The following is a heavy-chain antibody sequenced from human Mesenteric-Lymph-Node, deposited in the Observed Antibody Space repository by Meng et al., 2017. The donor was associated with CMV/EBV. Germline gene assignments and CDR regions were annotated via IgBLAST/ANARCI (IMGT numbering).Heavy chain of an antibody. J-gene: IGHJ4*02. CDR2: INPNSGGT. V-gene: IGHV1-2*02. Sequence: ASVKVSCKASGYTFTAYYMHWVRQAPGLGLEWMGWINPNSGGTTYSQKFQGRVTMTRDTSISTAYMELRRLSSDDTAVYYCARESRSHPIDYWGQGTLVTVSS. CDR1: GYTFTAYY. D-gene: IGHD6-6*01. CDR3: ARESRSHPIDY.